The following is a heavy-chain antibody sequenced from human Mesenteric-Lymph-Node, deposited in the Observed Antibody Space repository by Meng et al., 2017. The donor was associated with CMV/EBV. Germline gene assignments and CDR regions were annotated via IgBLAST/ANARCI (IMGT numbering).Heavy chain of an antibody. CDR3: GTVAMRSGSLDY. V-gene: IGHV4-39*07. D-gene: IGHD6-19*01. J-gene: IGHJ4*02. CDR2: MFYSGSS. CDR1: GGSISTSVYF. Sequence: SETLSLTCTVSGGSISTSVYFWGWIRQPPGRGLEWIASMFYSGSSYYNPSLKSRVSTSVDTSKNQFSLKLTSVTAADTAVYYCGTVAMRSGSLDYWGQGTLVTVSS.